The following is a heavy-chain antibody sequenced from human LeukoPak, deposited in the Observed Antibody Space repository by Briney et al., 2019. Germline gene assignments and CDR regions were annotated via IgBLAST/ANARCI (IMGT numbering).Heavy chain of an antibody. J-gene: IGHJ4*02. D-gene: IGHD5-18*01. CDR1: GGSISSYY. CDR2: IYYSGST. V-gene: IGHV4-59*01. CDR3: ARGSGYNYYFDY. Sequence: SETLSLTCTVSGGSISSYYWSWIRQPPGKGLEWIGYIYYSGSTNYNPSLKGRVTISVDTSKNQFSLKLSSVTAADTAVYYCARGSGYNYYFDYWGQGTLVTVSS.